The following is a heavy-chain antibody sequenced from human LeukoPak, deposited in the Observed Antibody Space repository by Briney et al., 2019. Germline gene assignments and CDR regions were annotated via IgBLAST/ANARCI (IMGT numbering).Heavy chain of an antibody. Sequence: GGSLRLSCAASGFTFSNYNMNWVRQAPGKGLEWVTLISDDGRNKNYADSVKGRFTISRDDSRNTLYLQMISLRVEDTAVYYCARDQIYGATFAYWGQGTLVTVSS. D-gene: IGHD4-17*01. CDR2: ISDDGRNK. V-gene: IGHV3-30*03. CDR3: ARDQIYGATFAY. CDR1: GFTFSNYN. J-gene: IGHJ4*02.